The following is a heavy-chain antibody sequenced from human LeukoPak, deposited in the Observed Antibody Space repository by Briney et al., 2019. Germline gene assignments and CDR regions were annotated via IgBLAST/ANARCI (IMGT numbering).Heavy chain of an antibody. CDR2: INPDTGGT. CDR1: GYTFTCYY. Sequence: ASVKVSCKASGYTFTCYYIHWVRQAPGQGLEWMGRINPDTGGTDYAQKFQGRVTMTRDTSITTAYMELSRLTSDDTAIYYCARSSHHMMDEGGRYFQHWGQGTLVTVSS. D-gene: IGHD3-16*01. V-gene: IGHV1-2*06. CDR3: ARSSHHMMDEGGRYFQH. J-gene: IGHJ1*01.